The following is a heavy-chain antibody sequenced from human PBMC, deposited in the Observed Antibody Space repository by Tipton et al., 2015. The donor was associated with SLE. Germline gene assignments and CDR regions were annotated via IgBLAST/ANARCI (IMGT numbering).Heavy chain of an antibody. CDR2: IDSNGNHI. Sequence: SLRLSCTASEFIFSTYTMNWVRQAPGMGLEWLSSIDSNGNHIYYADSVKGRFTISRDNAKNSLYLQMNSLRAEDTAVYYCARDRTPYHSNFYFDFWGQGSLVIVSA. D-gene: IGHD4-11*01. V-gene: IGHV3-21*01. CDR1: EFIFSTYT. CDR3: ARDRTPYHSNFYFDF. J-gene: IGHJ4*02.